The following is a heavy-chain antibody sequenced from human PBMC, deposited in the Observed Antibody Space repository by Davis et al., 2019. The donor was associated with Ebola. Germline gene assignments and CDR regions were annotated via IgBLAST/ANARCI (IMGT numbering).Heavy chain of an antibody. V-gene: IGHV3-48*01. D-gene: IGHD6-19*01. J-gene: IGHJ4*02. CDR1: GFTFSSYS. CDR2: ISSSSSTI. CDR3: AKGQWLEY. Sequence: GESLKISCAASGFTFSSYSMNWVRQAPGKGLEWVSYISSSSSTIYYADSVKGRFTISRDNAKNSLYLQMNSLRAEDTAVYYCAKGQWLEYWGQGTLVTVSS.